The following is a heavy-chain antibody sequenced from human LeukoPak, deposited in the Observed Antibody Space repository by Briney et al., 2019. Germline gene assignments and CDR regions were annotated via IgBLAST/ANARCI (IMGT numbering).Heavy chain of an antibody. J-gene: IGHJ4*02. CDR1: GFTFSKYW. Sequence: GGSLRLSCAASGFTFSKYWMLWVRQAPGKGLESVSRINTDGTVTTYADSMKGRFTVSRDNADNTMFLQMNSVRDEDTAVYYCATKQWLAPPPDSWGQGTPVTVSS. CDR3: ATKQWLAPPPDS. CDR2: INTDGTVT. V-gene: IGHV3-74*01. D-gene: IGHD6-19*01.